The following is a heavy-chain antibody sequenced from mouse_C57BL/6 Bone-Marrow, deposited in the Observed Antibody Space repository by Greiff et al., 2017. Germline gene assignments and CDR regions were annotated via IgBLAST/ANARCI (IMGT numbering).Heavy chain of an antibody. D-gene: IGHD1-1*01. J-gene: IGHJ3*01. V-gene: IGHV1-26*01. CDR3: ARCLITTVVEGFAY. CDR2: INPNNGGT. CDR1: GYTFTDYY. Sequence: EVQLQQSGPELVKPGASVKISCKASGYTFTDYYMNWVKQSHGKSLEWIGDINPNNGGTSYNQKFKGKATLTVDKSSSTAYMELRSLTSEDSAVYYCARCLITTVVEGFAYWGQGTLVTVSA.